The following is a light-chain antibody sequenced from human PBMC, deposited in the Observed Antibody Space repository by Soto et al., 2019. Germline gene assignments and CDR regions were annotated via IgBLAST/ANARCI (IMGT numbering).Light chain of an antibody. CDR2: AAS. CDR1: QGIGSY. V-gene: IGKV1-9*01. J-gene: IGKJ3*01. CDR3: QQTYSTPFT. Sequence: DIQLTQSPSFLSASLGDRVTITCRASQGIGSYLAWYQQKPGKAPRLLIYAASTLQSGVPSRFSGSGSGTDFTLTISNLQPEDFATYYCQQTYSTPFTFGPGTKVDIK.